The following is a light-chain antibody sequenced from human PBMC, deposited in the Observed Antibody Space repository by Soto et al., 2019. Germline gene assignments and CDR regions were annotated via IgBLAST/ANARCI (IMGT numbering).Light chain of an antibody. CDR2: LGS. Sequence: DIVMTQSPLSLPVTPGEPASISCRSSQSLLYSNGYNYLDWYVQKRGQSPQLLIYLGSNRASGVPDRFSGSASGTDFTLKISRVEAEDVGVYYCMQALQVPHTFGQGTKLEIK. V-gene: IGKV2-28*01. CDR1: QSLLYSNGYNY. CDR3: MQALQVPHT. J-gene: IGKJ2*01.